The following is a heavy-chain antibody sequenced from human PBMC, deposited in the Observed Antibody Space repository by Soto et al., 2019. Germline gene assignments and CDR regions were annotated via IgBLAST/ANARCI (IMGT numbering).Heavy chain of an antibody. D-gene: IGHD4-17*01. V-gene: IGHV1-69*13. Sequence: SVKVSCKASGGTFSSYAISWVRQAPGQGLEWMGGIIPIFGTANYAQKFQGRVTITADESTSTAYMELSSLRSEDTAVYYCARFMGRDYGDYDPDYWGQGTLVTVSS. CDR1: GGTFSSYA. J-gene: IGHJ4*02. CDR3: ARFMGRDYGDYDPDY. CDR2: IIPIFGTA.